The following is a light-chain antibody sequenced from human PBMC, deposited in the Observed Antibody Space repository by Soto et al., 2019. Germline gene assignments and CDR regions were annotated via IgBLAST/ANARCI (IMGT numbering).Light chain of an antibody. CDR1: QSLLFFNGITY. J-gene: IGKJ4*01. Sequence: EVVLTQSPLSLPVTVGQPATVSCRSSQSLLFFNGITYLTLFHQRPGQPPRRLISEVSNRDSGVPERFSGSGSGTEFTMEISRVEDADVGLFCCMPGTHWPLTFGGGTRVEIK. CDR2: EVS. CDR3: MPGTHWPLT. V-gene: IGKV2-30*01.